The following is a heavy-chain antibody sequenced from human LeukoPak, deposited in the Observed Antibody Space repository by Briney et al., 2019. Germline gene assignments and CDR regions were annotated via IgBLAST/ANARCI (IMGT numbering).Heavy chain of an antibody. CDR2: VSSDGINT. J-gene: IGHJ4*02. CDR1: GFTFSNFA. Sequence: GGSLRLSRSASGFTFSNFAMSWVRQAPGKGLEWVSAVSSDGINTYYTDSLKGRFTISRDNSKNTVFLQMHSLTAEDTAVYYCAKPFGFLEWLYGGYFDSWGQGTLVTVSS. V-gene: IGHV3-23*01. CDR3: AKPFGFLEWLYGGYFDS. D-gene: IGHD3-3*01.